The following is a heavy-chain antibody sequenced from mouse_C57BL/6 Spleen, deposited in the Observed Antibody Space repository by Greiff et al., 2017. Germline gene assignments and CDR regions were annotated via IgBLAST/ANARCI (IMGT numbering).Heavy chain of an antibody. Sequence: QVQLQQSGAELVKPGASVKLSCKASGYTFTEYTIHWVKQRSGQGLEWIGWFYPGSGSIKYNEKFKDKATLTADKSSSTVYMELSRLTSEDSAVYFCARHEVVGIYDGYYFDYWGQGTTLTVSS. CDR3: ARHEVVGIYDGYYFDY. V-gene: IGHV1-62-2*01. CDR2: FYPGSGSI. D-gene: IGHD2-3*01. CDR1: GYTFTEYT. J-gene: IGHJ2*01.